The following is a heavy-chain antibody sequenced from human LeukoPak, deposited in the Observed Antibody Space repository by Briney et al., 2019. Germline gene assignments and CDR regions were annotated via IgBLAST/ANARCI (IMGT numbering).Heavy chain of an antibody. Sequence: ASVKVSCKAAGYTFTGYYIHWVRQAPGQGLEWMGWINPNSGGTNYAQRFHGTVSMTRDTSISTAYIELSRLTSDYTAVYYCARDLPIQRWTRTPWFDPWGQGTLVNVFS. J-gene: IGHJ5*02. CDR1: GYTFTGYY. CDR2: INPNSGGT. CDR3: ARDLPIQRWTRTPWFDP. D-gene: IGHD5-24*01. V-gene: IGHV1-2*02.